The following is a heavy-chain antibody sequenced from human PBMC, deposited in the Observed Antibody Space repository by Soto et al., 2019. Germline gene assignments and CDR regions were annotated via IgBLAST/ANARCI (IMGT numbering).Heavy chain of an antibody. Sequence: HPGGSLRLSCAASGFTFSSYGMHWVRQAPGKGLEWVAVISYDGSNKYYADSVKGRFTISRDNSKNTLYLQMNSLRAEDTAVYYCAKEEQQLVRAFDIWGQGTMVTVSS. CDR1: GFTFSSYG. V-gene: IGHV3-30*18. D-gene: IGHD6-13*01. CDR2: ISYDGSNK. J-gene: IGHJ3*02. CDR3: AKEEQQLVRAFDI.